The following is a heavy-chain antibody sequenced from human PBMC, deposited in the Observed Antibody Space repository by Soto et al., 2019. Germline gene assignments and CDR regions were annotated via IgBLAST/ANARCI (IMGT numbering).Heavy chain of an antibody. D-gene: IGHD3-22*01. CDR3: AKRGVNYYDSSGYSHFDY. V-gene: IGHV3-23*01. Sequence: EVQLLESGGGLVQPGGSLRLSCAASGFTFNSYAMSWVRQAPGKGLEWVSAISGSGGSTYYADSVKGRFTISRDNSKNTLYLQMNSLRAEDTAVYYCAKRGVNYYDSSGYSHFDYWGQGTLVTVSS. CDR1: GFTFNSYA. J-gene: IGHJ4*02. CDR2: ISGSGGST.